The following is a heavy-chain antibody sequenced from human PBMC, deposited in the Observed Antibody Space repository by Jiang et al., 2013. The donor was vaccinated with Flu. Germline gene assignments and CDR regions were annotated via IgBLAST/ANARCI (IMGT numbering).Heavy chain of an antibody. J-gene: IGHJ4*02. Sequence: LLKPSETLSLTCAVYGGSFSGYYWSWIRQPPGKGLEWIGEINHSGSTNYNPSLKSRVTISVDTSKNQFSLKLSSVTAADTAVYYCARAYYGDYVFDYWGQGTLVTVSS. CDR2: INHSGST. CDR1: GGSFSGYY. V-gene: IGHV4-34*01. D-gene: IGHD4-17*01. CDR3: ARAYYGDYVFDY.